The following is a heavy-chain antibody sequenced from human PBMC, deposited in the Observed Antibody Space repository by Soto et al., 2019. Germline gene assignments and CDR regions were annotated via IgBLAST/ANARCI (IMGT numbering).Heavy chain of an antibody. J-gene: IGHJ4*02. CDR2: ISWNSGSI. CDR3: AKDKWRVKDPGYRNYEFDY. V-gene: IGHV3-9*01. D-gene: IGHD4-4*01. CDR1: GFTFDDYA. Sequence: EVQLVESGGGLVQPGRSLRLSCAASGFTFDDYAMHWVRQAPGKGLEWVSGISWNSGSIGYADSVKGRFTISRDNAKNSLYLKMNSLRAEDTALYYCAKDKWRVKDPGYRNYEFDYWGQGTLVTVSS.